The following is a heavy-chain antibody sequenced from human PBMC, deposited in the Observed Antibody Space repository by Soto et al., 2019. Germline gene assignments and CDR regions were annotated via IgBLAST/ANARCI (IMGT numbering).Heavy chain of an antibody. V-gene: IGHV3-33*01. CDR3: ARDLEQQPIGSPLDY. CDR1: GFTFSSYG. D-gene: IGHD6-13*01. CDR2: IWYDGSNK. J-gene: IGHJ4*02. Sequence: PGGSLRLSCAASGFTFSSYGMHWVRQAPGKGLEWVAVIWYDGSNKYYADSVKGRFTISRDNSKNTLYLQMNSLRAEDTAVYYCARDLEQQPIGSPLDYWGQGTMVTVSS.